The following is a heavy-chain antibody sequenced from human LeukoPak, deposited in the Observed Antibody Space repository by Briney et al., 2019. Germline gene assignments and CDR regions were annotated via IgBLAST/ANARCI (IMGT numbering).Heavy chain of an antibody. J-gene: IGHJ6*03. D-gene: IGHD6-6*01. CDR3: ARHSSSDYYYYYMDV. Sequence: GESLKISCKGSGYSFTSYWIGWVRQMRGKGLEWIGIIYPGDSDTSYSPSFQGQVTISADKSTSTAYLQWSSLKASDTAMYYCARHSSSDYYYYYMDVWGKGTTVTVSS. CDR1: GYSFTSYW. CDR2: IYPGDSDT. V-gene: IGHV5-51*01.